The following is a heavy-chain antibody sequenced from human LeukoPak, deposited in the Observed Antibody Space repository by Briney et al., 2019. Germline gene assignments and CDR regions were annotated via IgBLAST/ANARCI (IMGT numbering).Heavy chain of an antibody. CDR2: IYYSGST. V-gene: IGHV4-30-4*01. J-gene: IGHJ6*02. D-gene: IGHD3-9*01. CDR1: GGSISCGDYY. CDR3: AREVRYFEFPYGMDV. Sequence: SQTLSLTCTVSGGSISCGDYYWSWIRQPPGKGLEWIGYIYYSGSTYYNPSLKSRVTISVDTSKNQFSLKLSSVTAADTAVYYCAREVRYFEFPYGMDVWGQGTTVTVSS.